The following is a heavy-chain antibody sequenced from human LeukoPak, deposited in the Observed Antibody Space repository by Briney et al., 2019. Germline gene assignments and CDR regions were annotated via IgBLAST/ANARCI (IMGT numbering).Heavy chain of an antibody. CDR1: GYTFTSYG. CDR3: ARAQLGSNRPGDY. V-gene: IGHV1-3*01. Sequence: ASVKVSCKASGYTFTSYGISWVRQAPGQRLEWMGWINAGNGDTKYSQKFQGKVTITRDTSASTDYMELSSLRSEDTAVYYCARAQLGSNRPGDYWGQGTLVTVYS. D-gene: IGHD6-13*01. CDR2: INAGNGDT. J-gene: IGHJ4*02.